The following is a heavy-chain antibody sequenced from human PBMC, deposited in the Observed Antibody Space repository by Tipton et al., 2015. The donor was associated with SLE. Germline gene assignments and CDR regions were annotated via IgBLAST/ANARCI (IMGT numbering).Heavy chain of an antibody. CDR1: GFSFSIYS. J-gene: IGHJ2*01. Sequence: SLRLSCAASGFSFSIYSMNWVRQAPGKGLEWVSSISTSGGYIYYADSVKGRFTISRDNAKNSLYLQMNSLRAEDTAAYYCAKQGTLSHHWYFELWGRGTLVTVSS. V-gene: IGHV3-21*01. D-gene: IGHD1-1*01. CDR2: ISTSGGYI. CDR3: AKQGTLSHHWYFEL.